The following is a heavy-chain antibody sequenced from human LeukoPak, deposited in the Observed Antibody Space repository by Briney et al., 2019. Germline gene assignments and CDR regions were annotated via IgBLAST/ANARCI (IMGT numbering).Heavy chain of an antibody. CDR3: AKDGGGTIFGMVVILHYMDV. V-gene: IGHV3-53*01. Sequence: GGSLRLSCAASGFTVSSNYMSWVRQAPGKGLEWVSDIYSGGSTYYADSVKGRLTISRENSKNTLYLQMNRLRAEDTAVYYCAKDGGGTIFGMVVILHYMDVWGKGTTVTVSS. CDR2: IYSGGST. CDR1: GFTVSSNY. D-gene: IGHD3-3*01. J-gene: IGHJ6*03.